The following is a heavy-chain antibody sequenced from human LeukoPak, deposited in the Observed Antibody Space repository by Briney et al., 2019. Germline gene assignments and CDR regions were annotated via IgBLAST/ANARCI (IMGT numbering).Heavy chain of an antibody. Sequence: GGSLRLSCAASGFTFDDYAMHWVRQAPGRGLEWVSGISWNSVAIGYVDSVKGRFTISRDNAKNSPYLQMNSLRAEDTAVYYCARDSGYYDSSGYWGQGTLVTVSS. CDR3: ARDSGYYDSSGY. D-gene: IGHD3-22*01. CDR1: GFTFDDYA. V-gene: IGHV3-9*01. J-gene: IGHJ4*02. CDR2: ISWNSVAI.